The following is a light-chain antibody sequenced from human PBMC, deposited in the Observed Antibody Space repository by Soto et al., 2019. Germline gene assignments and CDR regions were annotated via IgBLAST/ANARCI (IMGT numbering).Light chain of an antibody. V-gene: IGLV3-27*01. Sequence: SYELTQPSSVSVSPGQTATITCSRDELPKRSVRWFQHKPGQAPVLLIYKDIERPSAIPDRFSGSRSGTTATFTISVAQLDDEADYYCYSATDNDVVFGGGTKRTGL. CDR2: KDI. CDR3: YSATDNDVV. J-gene: IGLJ2*01. CDR1: ELPKRS.